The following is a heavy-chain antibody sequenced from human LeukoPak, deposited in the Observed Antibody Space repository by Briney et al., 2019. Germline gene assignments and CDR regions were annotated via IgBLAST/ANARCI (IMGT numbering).Heavy chain of an antibody. CDR3: ARSKRPHFWSGYSGPFDY. CDR2: ININENP. CDR1: GGSFSGYY. D-gene: IGHD3-3*02. J-gene: IGHJ4*02. Sequence: SETLSLTCAVYGGSFSGYYWSWIRQPPGKGREWIGEININENPNYNPPLKSGVTISVYTSKNQFSLKLSSVAAPATDVCFCARSKRPHFWSGYSGPFDYGGQGTLVTVSA. V-gene: IGHV4-34*01.